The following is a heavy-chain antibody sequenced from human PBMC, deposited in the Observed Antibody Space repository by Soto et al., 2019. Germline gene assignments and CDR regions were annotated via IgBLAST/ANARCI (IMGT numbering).Heavy chain of an antibody. Sequence: PGGSLRLSCAASGFTFSSYAMSWVRQAPGKGLEWVSAISGSGGSTYYADSVKGRFTISRDNSKNTLYLQMNSLRAEDTAVYYCAKDPTSSTSPNWFDPWGQGTLVTVSS. J-gene: IGHJ5*02. CDR2: ISGSGGST. CDR1: GFTFSSYA. CDR3: AKDPTSSTSPNWFDP. V-gene: IGHV3-23*01. D-gene: IGHD2-2*01.